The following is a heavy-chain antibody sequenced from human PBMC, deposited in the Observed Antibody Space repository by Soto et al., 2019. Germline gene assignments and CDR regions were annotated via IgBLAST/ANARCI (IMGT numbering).Heavy chain of an antibody. J-gene: IGHJ4*02. CDR2: ISYDGSNK. V-gene: IGHV3-30*18. CDR3: AKDGSGYVGY. D-gene: IGHD5-12*01. CDR1: GFTFSSYG. Sequence: GGSLRLSCAASGFTFSSYGMHWVRQAPGKGLEWVAVISYDGSNKYYADSVKGRFTISRDNSKNTLYLQMNSLRAEDTAVYYCAKDGSGYVGYWGQGTLVTVSS.